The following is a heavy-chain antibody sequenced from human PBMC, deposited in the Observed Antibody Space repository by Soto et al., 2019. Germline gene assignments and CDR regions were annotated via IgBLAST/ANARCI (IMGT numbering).Heavy chain of an antibody. CDR3: ARDLWGYCGTDCYPLDV. CDR1: GGSISGYY. Sequence: SETLSLICTVSGGSISGYYWSWIRQPPGKGLEWIGYMYKTGSTVYNPSFKSRVTISVDTSKNQFSLKLNSVTAADTAVYYCARDLWGYCGTDCYPLDVWGQGTTVT. J-gene: IGHJ6*02. V-gene: IGHV4-59*01. CDR2: MYKTGST. D-gene: IGHD2-21*02.